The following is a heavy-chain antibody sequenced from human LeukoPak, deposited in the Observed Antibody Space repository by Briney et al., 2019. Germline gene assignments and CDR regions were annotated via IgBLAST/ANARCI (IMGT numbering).Heavy chain of an antibody. J-gene: IGHJ5*02. Sequence: GGSLRLSCAASGFAFGNYAMNWVRQAPGKGLEWVSGIGGSDDDIYYADSVKGRFTISRDNSKNTLYLQMNSLKDEDTAMYYCAKDGVRDSSIWDWSDPWGQGALVTVSS. CDR2: IGGSDDDI. CDR3: AKDGVRDSSIWDWSDP. V-gene: IGHV3-23*01. D-gene: IGHD6-13*01. CDR1: GFAFGNYA.